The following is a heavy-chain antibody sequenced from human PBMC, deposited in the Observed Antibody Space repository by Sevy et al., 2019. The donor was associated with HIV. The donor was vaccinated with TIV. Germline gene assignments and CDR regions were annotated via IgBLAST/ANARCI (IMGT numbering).Heavy chain of an antibody. V-gene: IGHV3-33*06. CDR2: IWYDGTNK. CDR1: GFTYSSYG. Sequence: GGSLRLSCAASGFTYSSYGMHWVRQAPGKGLEWVAVIWYDGTNKEYADSVKGRFTISRDNSKNTLYLQMNSLRAEDTAVYYCAKSGNIPVGIAVAGPYDAFFDYWGQGTLVTVSS. D-gene: IGHD6-19*01. J-gene: IGHJ4*02. CDR3: AKSGNIPVGIAVAGPYDAFFDY.